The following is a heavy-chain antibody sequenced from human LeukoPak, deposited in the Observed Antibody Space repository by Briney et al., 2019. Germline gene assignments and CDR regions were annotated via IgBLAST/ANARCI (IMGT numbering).Heavy chain of an antibody. Sequence: GGSLRLSCAASGFTFSSYWMSWVRQAPGKGLEWVASIKQDGSEKYYVDSVKGRFTISRDNAKNSLYLQMNSLRAEDTAVYYCARVSLSIVVVPAAKVQSYYYYYMDVWGEGTTVTVSS. V-gene: IGHV3-7*01. CDR2: IKQDGSEK. CDR1: GFTFSSYW. CDR3: ARVSLSIVVVPAAKVQSYYYYYMDV. D-gene: IGHD2-2*01. J-gene: IGHJ6*03.